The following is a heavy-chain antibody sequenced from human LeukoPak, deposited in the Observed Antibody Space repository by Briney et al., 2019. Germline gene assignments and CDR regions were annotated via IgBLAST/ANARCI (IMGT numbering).Heavy chain of an antibody. Sequence: GGSLRLSCAASGFTFSSYAMHWVRQAPGKGLEYVSAISSNGGSTYYANSVKGRFTISRDNSKNTLYLQMNSLRAEDTAVYYCAKDITWIQLWGPFDYWGQGTLVTVSS. D-gene: IGHD5-18*01. J-gene: IGHJ4*02. V-gene: IGHV3-64*01. CDR3: AKDITWIQLWGPFDY. CDR2: ISSNGGST. CDR1: GFTFSSYA.